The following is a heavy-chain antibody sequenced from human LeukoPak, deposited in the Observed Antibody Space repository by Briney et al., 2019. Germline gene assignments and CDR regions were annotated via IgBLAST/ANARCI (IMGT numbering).Heavy chain of an antibody. Sequence: GGSLRLSCAASGLTVSSYMSWVRQPPGKGLEWVSVIYSGGSIYYADSVKGRFTISRDKSKNTLYLQMNSLRAEDTAVYYCARPPYGGVDYWGQGTLVTVSS. CDR3: ARPPYGGVDY. V-gene: IGHV3-66*04. J-gene: IGHJ4*02. CDR1: GLTVSSY. CDR2: IYSGGSI. D-gene: IGHD4-23*01.